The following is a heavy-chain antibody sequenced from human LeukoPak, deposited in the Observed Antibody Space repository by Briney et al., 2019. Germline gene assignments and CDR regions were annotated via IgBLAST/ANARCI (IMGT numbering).Heavy chain of an antibody. V-gene: IGHV1-18*01. Sequence: ASVTDSSKASGYTFTSYGISWVRQAPGQGLEWMGWISAYNGNTNYAQKLQGRVTMTTDTSTSTAYMELRSLRSDDTAVYYCASSTMIPQPWFDPWGQGTLVTVSS. D-gene: IGHD3-22*01. J-gene: IGHJ5*02. CDR3: ASSTMIPQPWFDP. CDR2: ISAYNGNT. CDR1: GYTFTSYG.